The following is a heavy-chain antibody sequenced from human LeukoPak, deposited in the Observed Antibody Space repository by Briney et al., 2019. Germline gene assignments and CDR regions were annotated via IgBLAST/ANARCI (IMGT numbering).Heavy chain of an antibody. V-gene: IGHV4-34*01. CDR1: GGSFSADY. Sequence: SETLSLTCAVSGGSFSADYWTWIRQSPRKGLEWIGEINHSGDTNYNPSLNSRLTISIDPSRNQVSLTLNSVTAADTAVYYCARGLKDSKRYYSYYYYMDVWSEGTKVTVSS. CDR3: ARGLKDSKRYYSYYYYMDV. CDR2: INHSGDT. D-gene: IGHD4-11*01. J-gene: IGHJ6*03.